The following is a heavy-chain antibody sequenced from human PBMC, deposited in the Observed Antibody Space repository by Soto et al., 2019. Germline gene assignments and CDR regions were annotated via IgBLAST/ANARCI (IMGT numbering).Heavy chain of an antibody. Sequence: ASVKVSCKVSGYTFTGYYMHWVRQAPGQGLEWMGWINPNSGGTNYAQKFQGRVTMTRDTSISTAYMELSRLRSDDTAVYYCARDRGYCSSTSCYTLYYFDYWGQGTLVTVSS. CDR1: GYTFTGYY. V-gene: IGHV1-2*02. CDR2: INPNSGGT. D-gene: IGHD2-2*02. J-gene: IGHJ4*02. CDR3: ARDRGYCSSTSCYTLYYFDY.